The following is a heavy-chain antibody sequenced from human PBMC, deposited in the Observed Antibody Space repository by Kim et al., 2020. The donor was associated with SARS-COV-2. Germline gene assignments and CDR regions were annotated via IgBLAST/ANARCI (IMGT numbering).Heavy chain of an antibody. V-gene: IGHV4-39*07. CDR2: IYYSGST. CDR1: GGSISSSSFY. D-gene: IGHD6-13*01. Sequence: SETLSLTCTVSGGSISSSSFYWVWIRQPPGKGLEWIGSIYYSGSTYYNPSLKSRVTISVDTSKNQFSLKLSSVTAEDTAVYYCARARGIAAAGTNFDYWG. CDR3: ARARGIAAAGTNFDY. J-gene: IGHJ4*01.